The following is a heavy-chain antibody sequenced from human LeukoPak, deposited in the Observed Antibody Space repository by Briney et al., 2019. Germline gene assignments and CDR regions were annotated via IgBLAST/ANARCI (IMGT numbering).Heavy chain of an antibody. CDR3: AKDLGWYSYGSGEFDY. Sequence: GGSLRLSCAASGFTFSSYAMSWVRQAPGKGLEWVSAISGSGGSTYYADSVKGRFTISSDNSKNTLYLQMNSLRAEDTAVYYCAKDLGWYSYGSGEFDYWGQGTLVTVSS. CDR1: GFTFSSYA. V-gene: IGHV3-23*01. CDR2: ISGSGGST. D-gene: IGHD3-10*01. J-gene: IGHJ4*02.